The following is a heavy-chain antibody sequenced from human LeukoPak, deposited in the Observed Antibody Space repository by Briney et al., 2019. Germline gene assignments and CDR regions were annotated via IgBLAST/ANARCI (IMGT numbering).Heavy chain of an antibody. CDR1: GFTFSINA. V-gene: IGHV3-30-3*01. CDR3: ARDTQYYYYTMDV. J-gene: IGHJ6*02. D-gene: IGHD2/OR15-2a*01. Sequence: GGSLRLSCAASGFTFSINAMHWVRQAPGKGLEWVAVISYDGSNKYYADSVKGRFSISRDNSKNTLYLQMNSLRAEDTAVYYCARDTQYYYYTMDVWGQGTTVTVSS. CDR2: ISYDGSNK.